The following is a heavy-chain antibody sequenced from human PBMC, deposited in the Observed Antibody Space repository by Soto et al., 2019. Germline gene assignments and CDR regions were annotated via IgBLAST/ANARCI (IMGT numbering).Heavy chain of an antibody. V-gene: IGHV5-51*01. CDR2: IYPGDSDT. CDR3: ARLYYYDSSGPTPPDY. Sequence: GESLKISCKGSGYSFTSYWIGWVRQMPGKGLEWMGIIYPGDSDTRYSPSFQCQVTISADKSISTAYLQWSSLKASDTAMYYCARLYYYDSSGPTPPDYWGQGTLVTVSS. J-gene: IGHJ4*02. CDR1: GYSFTSYW. D-gene: IGHD3-22*01.